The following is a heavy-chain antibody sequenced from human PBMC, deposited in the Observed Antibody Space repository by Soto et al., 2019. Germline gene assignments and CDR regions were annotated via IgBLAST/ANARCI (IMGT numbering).Heavy chain of an antibody. CDR2: INPSGGST. CDR1: GYTFTSYY. J-gene: IGHJ4*02. D-gene: IGHD3-22*01. Sequence: QVQLVQSGAEVKKPGASVKVSCKASGYTFTSYYMHWVRQAPGQGLEWMGIINPSGGSTSYAQKFQGRVTMTGDTTTSTVNMERSSLRSEDTAVYYCARDPGGGYYDSSGYYEEWGQGTLVTVSS. V-gene: IGHV1-46*03. CDR3: ARDPGGGYYDSSGYYEE.